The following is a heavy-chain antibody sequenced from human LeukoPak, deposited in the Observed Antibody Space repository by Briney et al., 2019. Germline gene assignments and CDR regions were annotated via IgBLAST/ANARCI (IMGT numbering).Heavy chain of an antibody. CDR1: GFTLSSFG. J-gene: IGHJ6*03. CDR3: ARTPPYDFWSGYYSRRSAYMDV. D-gene: IGHD3-3*01. CDR2: IGTTPSTI. V-gene: IGHV3-48*04. Sequence: GGSLRLSCAASGFTLSSFGMNWVRQAPGKGLEWVSYIGTTPSTIYYADSVKGRFTISRDNAKNSLFLQMNSLRAEDTAVYYCARTPPYDFWSGYYSRRSAYMDVWGKGTTVTVSS.